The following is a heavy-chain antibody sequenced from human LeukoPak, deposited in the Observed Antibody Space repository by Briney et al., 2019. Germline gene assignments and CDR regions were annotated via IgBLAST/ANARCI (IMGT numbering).Heavy chain of an antibody. D-gene: IGHD4-23*01. CDR2: ISGRGGST. Sequence: GGSLRLSCAASGFTFYSYGMSWVRQAPGKGLEWVSAISGRGGSTSYADSVKGRFTISRDNSKNTLYLQMNSLRAEDTALYYCAKDARTTVVNWYFDLWGRGTLVTVSS. CDR1: GFTFYSYG. V-gene: IGHV3-23*01. CDR3: AKDARTTVVNWYFDL. J-gene: IGHJ2*01.